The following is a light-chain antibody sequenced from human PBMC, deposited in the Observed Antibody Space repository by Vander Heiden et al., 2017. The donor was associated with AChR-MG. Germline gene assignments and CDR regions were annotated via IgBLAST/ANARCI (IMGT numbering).Light chain of an antibody. CDR2: DNN. CDR3: GTWDSSLSAEV. J-gene: IGLJ1*01. CDR1: SSNIGNNY. V-gene: IGLV1-51*01. Sequence: QSVLTQPPSVSAAPGQKVTISCSGSSSNIGNNYVSWYRQLPGTAPRLLIYDNNKRPSGIPDRFSGSKSGTSATLGITGLQTGDEADYYCGTWDSSLSAEVFGTGTKVTVL.